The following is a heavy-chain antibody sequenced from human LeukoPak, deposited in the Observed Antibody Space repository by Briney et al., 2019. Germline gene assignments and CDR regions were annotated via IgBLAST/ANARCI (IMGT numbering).Heavy chain of an antibody. CDR1: GGSISSYY. J-gene: IGHJ6*02. CDR3: ARGLWFGDYYYYGMDV. CDR2: IYYSGST. V-gene: IGHV4-59*01. Sequence: KPSETLSLTCTVSGGSISSYYWSWIRQPPGKGLEWIGYIYYSGSTNYNPSLKSRVTISVDTSKNQFSLKLSSVTAADTAVYYCARGLWFGDYYYYGMDVWSQGTTVTVSS. D-gene: IGHD3-10*01.